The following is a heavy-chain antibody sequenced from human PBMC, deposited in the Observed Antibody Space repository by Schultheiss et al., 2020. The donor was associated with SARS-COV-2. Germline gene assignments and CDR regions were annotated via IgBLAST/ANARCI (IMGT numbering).Heavy chain of an antibody. Sequence: ESLKISCAVYGGSFSGYYWSWIRQPPGKGLEWIGEINHSGSTNYNPSLKSRVTISVDTSKNQFSLKLSSVTAADTAVYYCAAYRVGGSGRGDWGQGTLVTVSS. D-gene: IGHD2-15*01. CDR1: GGSFSGYY. J-gene: IGHJ4*02. CDR3: AAYRVGGSGRGD. V-gene: IGHV4-34*01. CDR2: INHSGST.